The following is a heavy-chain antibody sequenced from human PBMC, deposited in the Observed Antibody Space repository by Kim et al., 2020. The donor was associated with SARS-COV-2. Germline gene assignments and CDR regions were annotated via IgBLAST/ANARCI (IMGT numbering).Heavy chain of an antibody. CDR1: GGSLISTSYF. J-gene: IGHJ4*02. Sequence: SETLSLTCSVSGGSLISTSYFWGWIRQSPGKGLEWIGSFSYSGSTYYNPSLESRVTIFIDTSKTQFSLRLTSVTAADTAVYFCARHENMLSSTWPDYWGQGTLVTVSS. CDR2: FSYSGST. V-gene: IGHV4-39*01. CDR3: ARHENMLSSTWPDY. D-gene: IGHD3-16*01.